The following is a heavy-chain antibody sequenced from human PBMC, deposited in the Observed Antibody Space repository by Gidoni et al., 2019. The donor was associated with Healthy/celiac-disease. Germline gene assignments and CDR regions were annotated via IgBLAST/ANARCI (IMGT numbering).Heavy chain of an antibody. CDR2: IIPIVGTA. Sequence: QAQLAQFGAEVKKPGSSVKVSCKASGGSLRSYGISWVQQAPGQGLEWMGGIIPIVGTANYAQKFQGRVTITAGESASTADVELSSLRSEDAAVYYCARDLGVVSYYYMDVWGRMTPFTVSS. CDR1: GGSLRSYG. CDR3: ARDLGVVSYYYMDV. D-gene: IGHD3-16*01. J-gene: IGHJ6*03. V-gene: IGHV1-69*01.